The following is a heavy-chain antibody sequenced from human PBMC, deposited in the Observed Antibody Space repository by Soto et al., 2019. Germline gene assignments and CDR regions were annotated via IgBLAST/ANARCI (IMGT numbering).Heavy chain of an antibody. J-gene: IGHJ6*02. V-gene: IGHV3-33*01. CDR3: ASEYCSGGRCYYYGMDV. CDR1: GFTFSSYG. CDR2: IWYDGSNK. Sequence: GGSLRLSCAASGFTFSSYGMHWVRQAPDKGLEWVAVIWYDGSNKYYADSVKGRFTIFRDNSKNTLYLQMNSLRAEDTAVYYCASEYCSGGRCYYYGMDVWGQGTTVTVSS. D-gene: IGHD2-15*01.